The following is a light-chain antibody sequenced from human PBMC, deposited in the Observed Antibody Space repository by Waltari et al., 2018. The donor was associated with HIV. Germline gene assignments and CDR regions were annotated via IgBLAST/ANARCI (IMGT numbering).Light chain of an antibody. CDR2: KAS. Sequence: IQMTQSPSILSASVGDRVTITFRASQNVGSWLAWYQQRPGRAPKLLSYKASTLEYGVPARFTGSGSGTNFTLTINSLQPDDFATYYCQQYNSDFYTFGLGTRLDLK. V-gene: IGKV1-5*03. CDR1: QNVGSW. J-gene: IGKJ3*01. CDR3: QQYNSDFYT.